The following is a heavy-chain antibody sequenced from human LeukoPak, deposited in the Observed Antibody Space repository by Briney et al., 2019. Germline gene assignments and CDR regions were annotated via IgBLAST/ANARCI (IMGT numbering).Heavy chain of an antibody. D-gene: IGHD3-3*01. Sequence: PGRSLRLSCAASGFTFSNYAMRWVRQAPGKGLEWVTILSYDGSQTYYADSVRGRFTISRDNSKNTLFLQMNSLRAEDTAIYYCARVGRAYDFWDYLDYWGQGTPVTVSS. CDR2: LSYDGSQT. CDR3: ARVGRAYDFWDYLDY. CDR1: GFTFSNYA. J-gene: IGHJ4*02. V-gene: IGHV3-30*04.